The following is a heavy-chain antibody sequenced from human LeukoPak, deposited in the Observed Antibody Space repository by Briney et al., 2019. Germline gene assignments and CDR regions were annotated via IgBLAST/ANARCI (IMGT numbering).Heavy chain of an antibody. CDR3: AREGSSYAFDI. D-gene: IGHD6-13*01. CDR1: GGTFSSYA. Sequence: SVKVSCKASGGTFSSYAISWVRQAPGQGLEWMGRIIPIIGIANYAQKSQGRVTITADKSTSTAYMEMSSLRSEDTAVYYCAREGSSYAFDIWGQGTMVTVS. V-gene: IGHV1-69*04. J-gene: IGHJ3*02. CDR2: IIPIIGIA.